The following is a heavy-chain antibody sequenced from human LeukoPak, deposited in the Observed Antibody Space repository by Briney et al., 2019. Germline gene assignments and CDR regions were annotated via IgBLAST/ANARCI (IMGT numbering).Heavy chain of an antibody. CDR3: ASGFYYDSSGYYIPLSFDY. Sequence: ASVKVSCKASGGTFSSYAISWVRQAPGQGLEWMGRIIPILGIANYAQKFQGRVTITADKPTSTAYMELSSLRSEDTAVYYCASGFYYDSSGYYIPLSFDYWGQGTLVTVSS. CDR1: GGTFSSYA. V-gene: IGHV1-69*04. D-gene: IGHD3-22*01. J-gene: IGHJ4*02. CDR2: IIPILGIA.